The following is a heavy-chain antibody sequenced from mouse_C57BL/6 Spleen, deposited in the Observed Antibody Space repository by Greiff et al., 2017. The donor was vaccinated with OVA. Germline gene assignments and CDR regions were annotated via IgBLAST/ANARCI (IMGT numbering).Heavy chain of an antibody. J-gene: IGHJ2*01. CDR3: TREGLGPYFDY. Sequence: EVKLVESGGGLVQPGGSMKLSCAASGFTFSDAWMDWVRQSPEKGLEWVAEIRNKANNHATYYAESVKGRFTISRDDSKSIVYLQMNSLRAEDTGIYYCTREGLGPYFDYWGQGTTLTVSS. CDR2: IRNKANNHAT. D-gene: IGHD4-1*01. CDR1: GFTFSDAW. V-gene: IGHV6-6*01.